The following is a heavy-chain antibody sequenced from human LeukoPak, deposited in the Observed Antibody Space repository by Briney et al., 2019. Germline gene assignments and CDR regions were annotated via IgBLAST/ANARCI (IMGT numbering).Heavy chain of an antibody. CDR2: ISYSGGT. CDR1: GGSIGTNY. CDR3: AGIPGRLNYGMGV. J-gene: IGHJ6*02. V-gene: IGHV4-59*08. Sequence: SETLSLTCIVSGGSIGTNYWNWIRQPPGEGLEWIGYISYSGGTNYNPSLKSRVTISLDTSKKHFSLKLNSVTAADTAVYYCAGIPGRLNYGMGVWDQGTTVTVSS.